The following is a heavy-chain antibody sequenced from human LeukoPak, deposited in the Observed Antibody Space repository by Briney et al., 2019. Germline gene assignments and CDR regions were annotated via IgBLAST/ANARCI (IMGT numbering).Heavy chain of an antibody. Sequence: SETLSLTCAVYGGSFSGYYWSWIRQPPGKGLEWIGEINHSGSTNYNPSLKSRVTISVDTSKNQFSLKLSSVTAADTAVYYCARRGVRGVIISPVFDYWGQGTLVTVSS. D-gene: IGHD3-10*01. CDR1: GGSFSGYY. V-gene: IGHV4-34*01. J-gene: IGHJ4*02. CDR2: INHSGST. CDR3: ARRGVRGVIISPVFDY.